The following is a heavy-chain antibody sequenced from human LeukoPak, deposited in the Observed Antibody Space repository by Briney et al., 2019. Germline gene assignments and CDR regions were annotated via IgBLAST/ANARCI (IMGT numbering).Heavy chain of an antibody. CDR1: GYTFTSYG. CDR3: PRVYGYSYGPDYYYYYGMDV. CDR2: ISAYNGNT. D-gene: IGHD5-18*01. J-gene: IGHJ6*02. V-gene: IGHV1-18*01. Sequence: GASVKVSCKASGYTFTSYGISWVRQAPGQGLEWMGWISAYNGNTNYAQKLQGRVTMTTDTSTSTAYMELRSLRSDDTAVYYCPRVYGYSYGPDYYYYYGMDVWGQGTTVTVSS.